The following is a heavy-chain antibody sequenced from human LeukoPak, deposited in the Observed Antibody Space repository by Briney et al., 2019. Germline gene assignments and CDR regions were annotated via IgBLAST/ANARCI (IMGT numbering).Heavy chain of an antibody. V-gene: IGHV1-2*02. CDR1: GYTFTDYN. J-gene: IGHJ4*02. D-gene: IGHD5-24*01. Sequence: ASVTVSFKGSGYTFTDYNMHWVRQAPGQGLEWMGWINPNNGGTRYAQKFQGRVTMTRDTSITTAYMELSSLRSDDTAVYYCARPGGYTDYFDYWGQGTLVTVSS. CDR3: ARPGGYTDYFDY. CDR2: INPNNGGT.